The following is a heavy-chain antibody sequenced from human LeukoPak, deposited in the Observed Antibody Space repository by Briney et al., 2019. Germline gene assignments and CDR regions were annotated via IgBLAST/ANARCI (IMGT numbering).Heavy chain of an antibody. V-gene: IGHV3-49*03. CDR2: IRSKAYGGTT. Sequence: GGSLRLSCTASGFTFGDYAMSWFRQAPGKGLEWVGFIRSKAYGGTTEYAASVKGRFTISRDDSKSIAYLQMNSLKTEDTAVYYCTRVAIFGAINYYGMDVWGQGTTVTVSS. CDR1: GFTFGDYA. CDR3: TRVAIFGAINYYGMDV. D-gene: IGHD3-3*01. J-gene: IGHJ6*02.